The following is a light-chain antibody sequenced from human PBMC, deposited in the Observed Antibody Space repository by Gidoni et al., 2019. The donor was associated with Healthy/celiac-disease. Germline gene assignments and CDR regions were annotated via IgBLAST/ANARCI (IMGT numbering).Light chain of an antibody. Sequence: EIVLTQSPGTLSLSPGERATLSCRSSPSVSSSYLAWYQQQPGPAPRLLIDGASSRATGIPDRCSGSGSGTDFTLTSSRLEPEDFSVYYCQRYGSSPGTFXQXTKVEIK. CDR3: QRYGSSPGT. V-gene: IGKV3-20*01. CDR2: GAS. CDR1: PSVSSSY. J-gene: IGKJ1*01.